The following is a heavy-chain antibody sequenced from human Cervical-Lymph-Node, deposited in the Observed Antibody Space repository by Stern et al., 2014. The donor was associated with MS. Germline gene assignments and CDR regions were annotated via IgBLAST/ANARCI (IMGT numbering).Heavy chain of an antibody. Sequence: VQLLESGAEARAPGASMKVSCKASGYIFTDYYLHWVRQAPGQGLEWLGWINPNSGGTNYAQNFQGRVTMTRDTSISTAYMELRWLGSADTAVYYCARGSGTAYDLRGDYWGQGTLVTVPS. CDR2: INPNSGGT. CDR1: GYIFTDYY. D-gene: IGHD3-3*01. J-gene: IGHJ4*01. V-gene: IGHV1-2*02. CDR3: ARGSGTAYDLRGDY.